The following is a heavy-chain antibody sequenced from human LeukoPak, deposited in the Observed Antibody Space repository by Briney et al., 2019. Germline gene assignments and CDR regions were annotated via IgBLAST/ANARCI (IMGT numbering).Heavy chain of an antibody. CDR1: GFTFSSYE. J-gene: IGHJ4*02. CDR3: ARTGDYYGSGSEKYYFDY. D-gene: IGHD3-10*01. CDR2: IRSSDRTI. Sequence: PGGSLRLSCAASGFTFSSYEMNWVRQAPGKGLEWVSYIRSSDRTIYYADSVKGRFTISRDNAKNSLYLQMNSLRAEDTAVYYCARTGDYYGSGSEKYYFDYWGQGTLVTVSS. V-gene: IGHV3-48*03.